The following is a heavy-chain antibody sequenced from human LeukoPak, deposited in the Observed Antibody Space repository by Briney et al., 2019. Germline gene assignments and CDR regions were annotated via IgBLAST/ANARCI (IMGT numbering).Heavy chain of an antibody. D-gene: IGHD4-17*01. J-gene: IGHJ4*02. CDR2: IYYSGST. CDR1: GGSISSYY. V-gene: IGHV4-59*01. CDR3: ARGRGYGDYGDY. Sequence: SETLSFTCTVSGGSISSYYWSWIRQPPGKGLEWIGYIYYSGSTNYNPSLKSRVTISVDTSKNQFSLKLSSVTAADTAVYYCARGRGYGDYGDYWGQGTLVTVSS.